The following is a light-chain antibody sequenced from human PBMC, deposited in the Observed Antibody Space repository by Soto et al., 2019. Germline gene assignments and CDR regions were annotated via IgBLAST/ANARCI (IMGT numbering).Light chain of an antibody. CDR3: LQDYTSPWT. J-gene: IGKJ1*01. Sequence: AIQMTQSPSSLSASVGDRVTITCRASQGIRNDLGWYQQKPGQAPRLLIYAASSLQSGVPSRFSGSGSGTDFTLTISSLQPEDFATYYCLQDYTSPWTFGQGTKVEIK. V-gene: IGKV1-6*01. CDR2: AAS. CDR1: QGIRND.